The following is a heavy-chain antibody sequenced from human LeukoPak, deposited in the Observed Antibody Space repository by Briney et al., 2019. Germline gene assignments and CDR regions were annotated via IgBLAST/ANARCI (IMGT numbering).Heavy chain of an antibody. D-gene: IGHD3-22*01. CDR3: ARDRTWRPEDSSIHY. Sequence: GGSLRLSCAASGFTFSDYYMSWIRQAPGKGLEWVSYISSSGSTIYYADSVKGRFTISRDNAKNSLYLQMNSLRAEDTAVYYCARDRTWRPEDSSIHYWGQGTLVTVSS. CDR2: ISSSGSTI. J-gene: IGHJ4*02. V-gene: IGHV3-11*04. CDR1: GFTFSDYY.